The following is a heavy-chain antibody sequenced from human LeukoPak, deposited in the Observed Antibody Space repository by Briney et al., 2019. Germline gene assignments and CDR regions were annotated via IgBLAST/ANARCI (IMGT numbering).Heavy chain of an antibody. V-gene: IGHV1-18*01. CDR2: ISAYNGNT. CDR1: GYTFTSYG. D-gene: IGHD6-13*01. J-gene: IGHJ5*02. Sequence: ASVKVSCKASGYTFTSYGISWVRQAPGQGLEWMGRISAYNGNTNYAQKLQGRVTMTTDTSTSTAYMELRSLRSDDTAVYYCARDAFSSSWYPDWFDPWGQGTLVTVSS. CDR3: ARDAFSSSWYPDWFDP.